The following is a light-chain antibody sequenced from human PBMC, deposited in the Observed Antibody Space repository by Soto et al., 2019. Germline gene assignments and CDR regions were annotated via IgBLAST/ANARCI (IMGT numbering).Light chain of an antibody. CDR3: QEFASN. Sequence: EIVLTQPPGTLSLSPGERATLSCRASQSLSSSYLAWYQQKPGQAPRLLIYGASTRATGIPERFSASGSGTHFILTINTLEPEDFAVYYCQEFASNFGGGTKVDIK. CDR2: GAS. J-gene: IGKJ4*01. V-gene: IGKV3-20*01. CDR1: QSLSSSY.